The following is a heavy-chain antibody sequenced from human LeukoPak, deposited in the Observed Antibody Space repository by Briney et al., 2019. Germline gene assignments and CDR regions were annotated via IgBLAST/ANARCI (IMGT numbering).Heavy chain of an antibody. Sequence: TGGSLRLSCAVSGFSVTNNYMSWVRQAPGKGLEWVAVISYDGSNKYYADSVKGRFTISRDNSKNTLYLQMNSLRAEDTAVYYCAKNWLVPGYGMDVWGQGTTVTVSS. D-gene: IGHD6-19*01. CDR2: ISYDGSNK. J-gene: IGHJ6*02. CDR1: GFSVTNNY. CDR3: AKNWLVPGYGMDV. V-gene: IGHV3-30*18.